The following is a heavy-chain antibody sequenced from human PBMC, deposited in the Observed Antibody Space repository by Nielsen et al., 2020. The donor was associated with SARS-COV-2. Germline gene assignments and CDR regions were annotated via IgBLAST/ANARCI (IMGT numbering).Heavy chain of an antibody. J-gene: IGHJ3*02. D-gene: IGHD1-26*01. CDR2: ISWNSGSI. Sequence: GGSLRLSCAASGSTFDDYAMHWVRQAPGKGLEWVSGISWNSGSIGYADSVKGRFTISRDNAKNSLYLQMNSLRAEDTALYYCAKSYSESARDAFDIWGQGTMVTVSS. CDR1: GSTFDDYA. V-gene: IGHV3-9*01. CDR3: AKSYSESARDAFDI.